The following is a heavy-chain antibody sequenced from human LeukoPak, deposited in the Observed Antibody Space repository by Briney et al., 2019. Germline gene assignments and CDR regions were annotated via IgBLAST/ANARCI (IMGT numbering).Heavy chain of an antibody. V-gene: IGHV3-7*01. CDR2: IKQDGSEK. D-gene: IGHD3-9*01. CDR3: ARSGKIYFDWLLDY. Sequence: QPGGSLRLSCAASGFTFSSYWMSWVRQAPGKGLEWVANIKQDGSEKYYVDSVKGRFTISWDNAKKSLYLQMNSLRAEGTAVYYCARSGKIYFDWLLDYWGQGTLVTVSS. CDR1: GFTFSSYW. J-gene: IGHJ4*02.